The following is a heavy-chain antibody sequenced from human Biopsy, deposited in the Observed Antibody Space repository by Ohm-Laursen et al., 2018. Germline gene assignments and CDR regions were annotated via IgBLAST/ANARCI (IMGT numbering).Heavy chain of an antibody. CDR3: ARFPDFWSGYYVDS. J-gene: IGHJ4*02. Sequence: SLRLSCAASGFTFGDYYMSWVRQAPGKGLEWVSSISASDDSKYYGDSVKGRFTISRDSSTNTLYLQMNGPRAEDTAVYYCARFPDFWSGYYVDSWGQGTLVTVSS. CDR1: GFTFGDYY. V-gene: IGHV3-23*01. CDR2: ISASDDSK. D-gene: IGHD3-3*01.